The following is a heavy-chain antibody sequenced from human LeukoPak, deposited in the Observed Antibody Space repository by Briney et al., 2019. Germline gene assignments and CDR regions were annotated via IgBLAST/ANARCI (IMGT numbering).Heavy chain of an antibody. Sequence: GGSLRLSCAASGFTFSSYAMSWVRQAPGKGLEWVSAISGSGGSTYYADSVKGRFTISRGNSKNTLYLQMNSLRAEDTAVYYCAKSGTNHCSDGSCYSGHNWFDPWGQGTLVTVSS. V-gene: IGHV3-23*01. CDR2: ISGSGGST. CDR1: GFTFSSYA. J-gene: IGHJ5*02. D-gene: IGHD2-15*01. CDR3: AKSGTNHCSDGSCYSGHNWFDP.